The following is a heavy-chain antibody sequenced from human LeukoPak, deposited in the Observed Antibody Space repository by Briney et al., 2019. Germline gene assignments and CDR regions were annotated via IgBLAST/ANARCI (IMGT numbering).Heavy chain of an antibody. Sequence: SETLSLTCAVYGGSFSGYYWSWIRQPPGKGLEWIGEINHSGSTNYNPSLKSRVTISVDTSKNQFSLKLSSVTAADTAVYYCARYYYDSRRSDAFDIWGQGTMVTVSS. V-gene: IGHV4-34*01. D-gene: IGHD3-22*01. CDR2: INHSGST. CDR1: GGSFSGYY. CDR3: ARYYYDSRRSDAFDI. J-gene: IGHJ3*02.